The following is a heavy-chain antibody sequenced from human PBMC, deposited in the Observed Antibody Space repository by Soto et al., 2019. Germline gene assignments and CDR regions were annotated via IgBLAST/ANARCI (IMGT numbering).Heavy chain of an antibody. J-gene: IGHJ4*02. V-gene: IGHV1-69*01. CDR3: ARDRDHTYDY. CDR2: IIPIFGTT. CDR1: GGTFSSFA. Sequence: VQLVQSGAEVKNPGSSVKVSCKASGGTFSSFAISWVRQAPGQGLEWMGGIIPIFGTTNYAQKFQGRVTITADESTSTAYMEVTTLRSEDTAVYYCARDRDHTYDYWGQGTLVTVSS.